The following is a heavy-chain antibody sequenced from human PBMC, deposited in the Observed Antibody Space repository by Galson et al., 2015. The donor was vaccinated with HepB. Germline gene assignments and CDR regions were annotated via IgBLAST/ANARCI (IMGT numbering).Heavy chain of an antibody. J-gene: IGHJ5*02. CDR1: GYTFISYE. CDR3: AREGARVSADL. D-gene: IGHD6-13*01. Sequence: SVKVSCKASGYTFISYEIIWVRQATGQGLEWMGWMNPNSGNTGYAQKFQGRVTMTRNTSTSTAYMELSSLRSEDTALYYCAREGARVSADLWGQGTLVTVSS. V-gene: IGHV1-8*01. CDR2: MNPNSGNT.